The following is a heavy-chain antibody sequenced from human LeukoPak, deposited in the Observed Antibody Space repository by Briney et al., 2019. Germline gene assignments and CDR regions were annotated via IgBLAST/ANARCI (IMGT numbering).Heavy chain of an antibody. J-gene: IGHJ3*02. CDR3: AREPDGDYGRYAFDI. Sequence: GGSLRLSCAASGFTFSSYAMHWVRQAPGKGLEWVAVISYDGSNKYYADSVKGRFTISRDNSKNTLDLQMNSLRAEGTAVYYCAREPDGDYGRYAFDIWGQGTMVTVSS. D-gene: IGHD4-17*01. CDR1: GFTFSSYA. V-gene: IGHV3-30-3*01. CDR2: ISYDGSNK.